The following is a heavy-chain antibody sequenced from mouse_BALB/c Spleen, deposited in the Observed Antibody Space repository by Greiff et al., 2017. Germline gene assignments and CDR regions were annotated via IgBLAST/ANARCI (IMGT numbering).Heavy chain of an antibody. Sequence: VMLVESGPGLVAPSQSLSITCTVSGFSLSRYSVHWVRQPPGKGLEWLGMIWGGGSTDYNSALKSRLSISKDNSKSQVFLKMNSLQTDDTAMYYCARRGTTVVATGAMDYWGQGTSVTVSS. CDR3: ARRGTTVVATGAMDY. D-gene: IGHD1-1*01. CDR2: IWGGGST. V-gene: IGHV2-6-4*01. CDR1: GFSLSRYS. J-gene: IGHJ4*01.